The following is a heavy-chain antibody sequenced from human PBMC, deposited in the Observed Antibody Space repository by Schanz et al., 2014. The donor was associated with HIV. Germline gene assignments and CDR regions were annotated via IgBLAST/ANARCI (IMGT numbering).Heavy chain of an antibody. Sequence: QVQLVESGGGVVQPGMSLTLSCAASGFTFSNFGMHWVRQAPGKGLEWVALISYDGSNKYYADSVKGRFTVSRDNSKNRVFLQMNSLSTEDAAVYHCARSQKGTSCCSPLDFWGQGTPVTV. J-gene: IGHJ4*02. V-gene: IGHV3-30*03. D-gene: IGHD2-2*01. CDR3: ARSQKGTSCCSPLDF. CDR2: ISYDGSNK. CDR1: GFTFSNFG.